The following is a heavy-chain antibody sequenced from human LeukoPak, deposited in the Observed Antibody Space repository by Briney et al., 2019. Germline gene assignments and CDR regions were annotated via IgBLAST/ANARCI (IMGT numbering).Heavy chain of an antibody. J-gene: IGHJ4*02. CDR2: INHSGST. D-gene: IGHD3-22*01. CDR3: ARGSIGESYYYDSSGYYYDY. CDR1: GGPFSGYY. V-gene: IGHV4-34*01. Sequence: PSETLSLTCAVYGGPFSGYYWSWIRQPPGKGLEWIGEINHSGSTNYNPSLKSRVTISVDTSKNQFSLELSSVTAADTAVYYCARGSIGESYYYDSSGYYYDYWGQGTLVTVSS.